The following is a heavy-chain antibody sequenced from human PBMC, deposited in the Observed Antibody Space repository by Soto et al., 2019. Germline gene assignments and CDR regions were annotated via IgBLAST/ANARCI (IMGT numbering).Heavy chain of an antibody. CDR3: ATPLPYCSSTSCYAFDI. D-gene: IGHD2-2*01. CDR1: GYTLTELS. Sequence: GASVKVSCKVSGYTLTELSMHWVRQAPGKGLEWMGGFDPEDGETIYAQKFQGRVTMTEDTSTDTAYMELSSLRSEDTAVYYCATPLPYCSSTSCYAFDIWGQGTMVTVSS. V-gene: IGHV1-24*01. CDR2: FDPEDGET. J-gene: IGHJ3*02.